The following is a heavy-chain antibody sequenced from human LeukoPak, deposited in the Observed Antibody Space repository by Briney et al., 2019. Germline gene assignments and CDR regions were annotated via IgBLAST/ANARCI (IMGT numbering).Heavy chain of an antibody. CDR2: INPNSGGT. CDR1: GYTFTGYY. CDR3: ARGGYTYGYSDY. Sequence: ASVKVSCKASGYTFTGYYMHWVRQAPGQGPEWMGRINPNSGGTNYAQKFQGRVTMTRDTSISTAYMELSRLRSDDTAVYYCARGGYTYGYSDYWGQGTLVTVSS. V-gene: IGHV1-2*06. J-gene: IGHJ4*02. D-gene: IGHD5-18*01.